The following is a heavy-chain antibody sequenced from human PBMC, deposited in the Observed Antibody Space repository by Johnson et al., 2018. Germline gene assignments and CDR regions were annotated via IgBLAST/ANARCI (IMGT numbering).Heavy chain of an antibody. J-gene: IGHJ6*02. D-gene: IGHD3-16*01. CDR3: ARGGVWVLYYYGMDV. V-gene: IGHV1-8*01. CDR1: GYTFTSYD. CDR2: MNPNSGNT. Sequence: VQLVQSGAEVKKPGASVKVSCKASGYTFTSYDINWVRQATGQGLEWMGWMNPNSGNTGYAQKFQGRVTMTRNNSISRAYMALSSLRSEDTAVYYWARGGVWVLYYYGMDVWGQGTTVTVSS.